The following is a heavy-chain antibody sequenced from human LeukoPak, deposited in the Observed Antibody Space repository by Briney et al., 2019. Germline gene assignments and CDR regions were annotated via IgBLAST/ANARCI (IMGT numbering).Heavy chain of an antibody. J-gene: IGHJ5*02. V-gene: IGHV4-4*07. D-gene: IGHD3-22*01. CDR3: ARDRYYYDSSGYHNWFDP. Sequence: SVTLSLTCTVSGGSISSYYWSWIRQPAGKGLEWIGRIYTSGSTNYNPSLKSRVTMSVDTSKNQFSLKLSSVTAADTAVYYCARDRYYYDSSGYHNWFDPWGQGTLVTVSS. CDR2: IYTSGST. CDR1: GGSISSYY.